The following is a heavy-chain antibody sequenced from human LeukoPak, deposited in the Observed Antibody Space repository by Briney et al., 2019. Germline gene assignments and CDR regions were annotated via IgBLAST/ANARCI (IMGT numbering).Heavy chain of an antibody. CDR3: ARVPFRWEWLLLGY. CDR1: GYTFTGYY. Sequence: ASVKVSCKASGYTFTGYYMHLVRQAPGQGLEWMGWINPNSGGTNYAQKFQGRVTMTRDTSISTAYMELSRLRSDDTAVYYCARVPFRWEWLLLGYWGQGTLVTVPS. CDR2: INPNSGGT. D-gene: IGHD3-22*01. V-gene: IGHV1-2*02. J-gene: IGHJ4*02.